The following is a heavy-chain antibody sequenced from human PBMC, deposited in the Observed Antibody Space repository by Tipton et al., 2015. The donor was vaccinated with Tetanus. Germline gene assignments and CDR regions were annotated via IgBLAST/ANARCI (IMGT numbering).Heavy chain of an antibody. CDR2: ITPTGNGA. Sequence: SLRLSCAASGFTFSDYGMSWVRQAPGRGLEWVSGITPTGNGAFYADSVRGRFTMSRDNSRNTVFLQMNNLRAEDTAVYHCAAQGATQGGILVTQTRRDYYYGMDVWGQGTPVTISS. J-gene: IGHJ6*02. V-gene: IGHV3-23*01. CDR1: GFTFSDYG. CDR3: AAQGATQGGILVTQTRRDYYYGMDV. D-gene: IGHD2-21*02.